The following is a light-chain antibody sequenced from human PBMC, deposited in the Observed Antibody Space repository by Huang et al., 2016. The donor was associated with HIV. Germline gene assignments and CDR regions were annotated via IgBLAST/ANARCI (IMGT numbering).Light chain of an antibody. CDR2: DAS. CDR1: QSVSSY. J-gene: IGKJ4*01. V-gene: IGKV3-11*01. Sequence: EIVLTQSPATLSLSPGERATLSCRASQSVSSYLAWYQQKPGQAPRLLIYDASNRATGIPARFSGSGSGTDVTLTISSLEPEDFAVYYCQQRSNWRTFGGGTKVEIK. CDR3: QQRSNWRT.